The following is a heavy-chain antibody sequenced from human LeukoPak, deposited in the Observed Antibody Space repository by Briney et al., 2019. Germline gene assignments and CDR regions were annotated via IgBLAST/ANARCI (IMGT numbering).Heavy chain of an antibody. Sequence: GESLQISCQGSGSRFTSYWIGWVRQLPGKGLEWMGTIYPGDSDTRYSPSFQGQVTISADKSISTAYLQWSSLKASDTAMYYCARATEQPFDYWGQGTLVTVSS. CDR2: IYPGDSDT. D-gene: IGHD6-13*01. CDR3: ARATEQPFDY. V-gene: IGHV5-51*01. J-gene: IGHJ4*02. CDR1: GSRFTSYW.